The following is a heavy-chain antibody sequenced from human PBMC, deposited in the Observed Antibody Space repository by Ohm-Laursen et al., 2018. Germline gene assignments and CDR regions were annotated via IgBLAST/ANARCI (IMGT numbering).Heavy chain of an antibody. Sequence: SLRLSCAASGFIFSNYWMTWVRQAPGKGLEWVSAISGSGGSTYYADSVKGRFTISRDNSKNTLCLQMNSLRAEDTAVYYCAKIMEYYYDSSGYYSDYFDYWGQGTLVTVSS. CDR1: GFIFSNYW. CDR2: ISGSGGST. D-gene: IGHD3-22*01. V-gene: IGHV3-23*01. CDR3: AKIMEYYYDSSGYYSDYFDY. J-gene: IGHJ4*02.